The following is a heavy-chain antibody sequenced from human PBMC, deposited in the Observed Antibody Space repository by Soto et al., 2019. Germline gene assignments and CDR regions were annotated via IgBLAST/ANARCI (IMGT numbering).Heavy chain of an antibody. CDR1: VFTFSSYS. Sequence: PGGSLRLSCAASVFTFSSYSMNWVRQAPGRGLEWVSYISSSSSTIYYADSVKGRFTISRDNAKNSLYLQMNSLRDEDTAVYYCARGVRGSSSWYSYYYGMDVWGQGTTVTVSS. CDR2: ISSSSSTI. D-gene: IGHD6-13*01. V-gene: IGHV3-48*02. CDR3: ARGVRGSSSWYSYYYGMDV. J-gene: IGHJ6*01.